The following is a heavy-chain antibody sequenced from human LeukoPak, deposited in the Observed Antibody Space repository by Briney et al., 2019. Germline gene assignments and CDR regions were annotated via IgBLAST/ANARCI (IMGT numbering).Heavy chain of an antibody. J-gene: IGHJ4*02. CDR3: ARGPYYYDSGAYYSAYYFDH. CDR1: GFTFSNYA. D-gene: IGHD3-22*01. CDR2: ISGSGGST. Sequence: GGSLRLPCSASGFTFSNYAMSWVRQAPGKGLEWVSGISGSGGSTYYADSVKGRFTISRDDSKNTLYLQVNSLRAEDTAVYYCARGPYYYDSGAYYSAYYFDHWGQGTQVSVSS. V-gene: IGHV3-23*01.